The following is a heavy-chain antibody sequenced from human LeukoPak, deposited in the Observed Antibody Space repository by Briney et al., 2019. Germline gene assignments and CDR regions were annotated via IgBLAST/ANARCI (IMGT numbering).Heavy chain of an antibody. CDR2: IRYDGSNK. V-gene: IGHV3-30*02. CDR1: GFTFSSYG. CDR3: ARDPGAFPYFFDN. J-gene: IGHJ4*02. D-gene: IGHD4/OR15-4a*01. Sequence: GGSLRLSCAASGFTFSSYGMHWVRQAPGKGLEWVSFIRYDGSNKYYADSVKGRFSISRDNSKTTLYLQMHSLRVEDTAVYFCARDPGAFPYFFDNWGQGTLVTVSS.